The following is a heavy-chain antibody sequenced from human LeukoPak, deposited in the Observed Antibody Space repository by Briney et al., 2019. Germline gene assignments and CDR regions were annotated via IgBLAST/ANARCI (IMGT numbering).Heavy chain of an antibody. Sequence: GGSLRLSCAASGFTFDDYAMHWVRQAPGKGLEWVSGISWNSGSIGYADSVKGRFTISRDNSKNTLYLQMNSLRAEDTAVYYCATLPGVGFDYWGQGTLVTVSS. D-gene: IGHD3-10*01. V-gene: IGHV3-9*01. CDR3: ATLPGVGFDY. CDR1: GFTFDDYA. CDR2: ISWNSGSI. J-gene: IGHJ4*02.